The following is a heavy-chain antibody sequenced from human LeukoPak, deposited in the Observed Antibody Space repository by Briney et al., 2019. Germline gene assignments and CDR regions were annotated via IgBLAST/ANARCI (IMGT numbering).Heavy chain of an antibody. V-gene: IGHV3-7*05. Sequence: GGSLRLSCAASGFTFSTYYMTWVRQAPGKGLAWVAYIRRDASAQFYADSVKGRFTVSRDNAKNSLYLQMNSLRVEDTAIYYCARWAKDSSGWYIDFWGQGTLVTVSS. J-gene: IGHJ4*02. CDR3: ARWAKDSSGWYIDF. D-gene: IGHD6-19*01. CDR1: GFTFSTYY. CDR2: IRRDASAQ.